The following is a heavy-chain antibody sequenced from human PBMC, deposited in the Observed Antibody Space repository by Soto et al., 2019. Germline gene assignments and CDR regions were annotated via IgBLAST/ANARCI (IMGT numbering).Heavy chain of an antibody. CDR1: GFTFSNYG. CDR3: ARDIESVTAKHFFYYYAMDV. D-gene: IGHD2-8*01. CDR2: VSANTGHT. J-gene: IGHJ6*02. Sequence: ASVKVSCKASGFTFSNYGLNWVRQAPGQGLEWMGWVSANTGHTNYAQNLQGRVSMTKDTCTSTAYMELRGLTFDDKAVYYCARDIESVTAKHFFYYYAMDVWGQGTKVTVSS. V-gene: IGHV1-18*01.